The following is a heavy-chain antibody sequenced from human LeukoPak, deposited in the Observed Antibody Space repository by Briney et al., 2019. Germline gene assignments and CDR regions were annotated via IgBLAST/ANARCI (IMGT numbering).Heavy chain of an antibody. CDR1: GDSFTSYW. Sequence: HGESLKISCKGSGDSFTSYWIGXVRQMPGKGLXWMGIIYPGDSDTRYSPSFQGQVTNSADKSVSTAYLQWSSLKASDTAMYYSARQGYYDSSAYWGQGTLVTVSS. V-gene: IGHV5-51*01. CDR2: IYPGDSDT. CDR3: ARQGYYDSSAY. J-gene: IGHJ4*02. D-gene: IGHD3-22*01.